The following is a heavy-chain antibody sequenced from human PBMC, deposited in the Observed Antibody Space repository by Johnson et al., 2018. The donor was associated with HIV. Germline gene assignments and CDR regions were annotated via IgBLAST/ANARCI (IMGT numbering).Heavy chain of an antibody. CDR3: AREFGLFLGKDDAFDI. Sequence: QVQLVESGGGVVQPGRSLRLSCAASGFTFSSYGMHWVRQAPGKGLEWVAVISYDGNNKYYADSLKGRFTISRDNSKNTLYLQMNSLRAEDTAVYYCAREFGLFLGKDDAFDIWGQGTMVTVSS. D-gene: IGHD3-16*01. CDR1: GFTFSSYG. J-gene: IGHJ3*02. V-gene: IGHV3-30*03. CDR2: ISYDGNNK.